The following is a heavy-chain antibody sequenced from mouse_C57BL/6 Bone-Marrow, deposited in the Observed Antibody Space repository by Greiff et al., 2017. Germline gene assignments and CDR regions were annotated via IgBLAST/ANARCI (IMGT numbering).Heavy chain of an antibody. Sequence: QVQLQQPGAELVMPGASVKLSCKASGYTFTSYWMHWVKQRPGQGLEWIGEIDPSDSYTNYNQKFKGKSTLTVDKSSSTAYMQLSSLTSEDSAVYYCARSDYMYFDVWGTGTTVTVSS. J-gene: IGHJ1*03. CDR1: GYTFTSYW. D-gene: IGHD2-4*01. V-gene: IGHV1-69*01. CDR2: IDPSDSYT. CDR3: ARSDYMYFDV.